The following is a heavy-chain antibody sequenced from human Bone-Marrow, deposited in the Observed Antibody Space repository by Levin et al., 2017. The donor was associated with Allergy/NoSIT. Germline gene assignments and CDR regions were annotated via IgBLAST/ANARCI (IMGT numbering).Heavy chain of an antibody. D-gene: IGHD3-10*01. Sequence: SQTLSLTCTVSDYSISSDYYWGWIRQPPGKGLEWIGNIYHSGSTYYNPSLKSRVTISLDASKNQFSLRLSSVSAADTALYYCARDIKVTMVRGVTFDYWGQGTLVTVSS. J-gene: IGHJ4*02. CDR2: IYHSGST. CDR1: DYSISSDYY. V-gene: IGHV4-38-2*02. CDR3: ARDIKVTMVRGVTFDY.